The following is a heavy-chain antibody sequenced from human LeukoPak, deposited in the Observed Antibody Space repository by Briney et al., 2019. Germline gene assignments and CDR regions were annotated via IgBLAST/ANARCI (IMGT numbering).Heavy chain of an antibody. CDR3: ARDYLELVVNWAIYFDY. CDR1: GFTFTTYW. D-gene: IGHD2-15*01. CDR2: IKQDGTEK. V-gene: IGHV3-7*01. Sequence: QSGGSLRLSCAASGFTFTTYWLGWVRQPPGKGLEWVANIKQDGTEKYYVDSVKGRFTISRDNAKNSLYLQMNSLRAEDTAVYYCARDYLELVVNWAIYFDYWGQGILVTVSS. J-gene: IGHJ4*02.